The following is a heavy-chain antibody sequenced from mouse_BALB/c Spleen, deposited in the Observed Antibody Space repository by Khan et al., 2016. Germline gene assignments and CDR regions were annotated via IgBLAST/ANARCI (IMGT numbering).Heavy chain of an antibody. V-gene: IGHV3-2*02. D-gene: IGHD2-3*01. Sequence: QLQESGPGLVKPSQSLSLTCTVTGYSITSDYAWNWIRQFPGNKLEWMGYISYSGITSYNPSLKSRISITRDTSKNQFFLQLNSVTTDDTATYSCAYDSYYAWFPYWGQGTLVTVSA. CDR3: AYDSYYAWFPY. CDR2: ISYSGIT. J-gene: IGHJ3*01. CDR1: GYSITSDYA.